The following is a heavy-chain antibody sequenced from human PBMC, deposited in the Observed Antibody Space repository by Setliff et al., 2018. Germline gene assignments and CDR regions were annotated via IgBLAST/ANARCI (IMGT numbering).Heavy chain of an antibody. V-gene: IGHV4-4*08. J-gene: IGHJ4*02. D-gene: IGHD1-26*01. Sequence: SETLSLTCSVSGGSISRYHWSWIRQPPGKGLEWIGYIQTSGTTNYNPSPKSRVTISVDTSKNHFSLKLDSVTAADTALYYCARSPSSGAYWNPRPFYSDYWARGTLVTVSS. CDR3: ARSPSSGAYWNPRPFYSDY. CDR1: GGSISRYH. CDR2: IQTSGTT.